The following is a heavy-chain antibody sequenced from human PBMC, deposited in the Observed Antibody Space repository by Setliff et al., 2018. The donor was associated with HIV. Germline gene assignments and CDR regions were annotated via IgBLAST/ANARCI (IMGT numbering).Heavy chain of an antibody. CDR2: IYSTGST. CDR1: GDSISSGNYY. CDR3: TRDTGYILSGYRPHWYFDL. Sequence: PSETLSLTCTFSGDSISSGNYYWSWIRQPAGKGLEWIGRIYSTGSTNYNPSLKSRVTISSDTSKNLFSLKLTTVTAADAAVYYCTRDTGYILSGYRPHWYFDLWGRGTQVTVSS. D-gene: IGHD3-9*01. V-gene: IGHV4-61*02. J-gene: IGHJ2*01.